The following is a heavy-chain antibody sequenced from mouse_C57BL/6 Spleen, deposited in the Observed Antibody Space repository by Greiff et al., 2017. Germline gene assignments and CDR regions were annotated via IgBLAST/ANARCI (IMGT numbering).Heavy chain of an antibody. Sequence: QVHVKQSGAELVKPGASVKISCKASGYAFSSYWMHWVKQRPGKGLEWIGQIYPGDGDTNYNGKFKGKATLTADKSSSTAYMQLSSLTSEDSAVYFCARCIFDYDEGYYFDYWGQGTTLTVSS. D-gene: IGHD2-4*01. J-gene: IGHJ2*01. CDR2: IYPGDGDT. CDR3: ARCIFDYDEGYYFDY. CDR1: GYAFSSYW. V-gene: IGHV1-80*01.